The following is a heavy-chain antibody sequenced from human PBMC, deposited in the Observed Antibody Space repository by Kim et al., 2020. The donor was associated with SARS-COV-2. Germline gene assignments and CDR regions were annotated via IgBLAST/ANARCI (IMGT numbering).Heavy chain of an antibody. J-gene: IGHJ4*02. D-gene: IGHD3-10*01. Sequence: ADSMKGRFTVSRDNAKNSLYLQMNSLRADDTAVYYCARDAGHGFRGYVFDYWGQGTLVTVSS. V-gene: IGHV3-11*01. CDR3: ARDAGHGFRGYVFDY.